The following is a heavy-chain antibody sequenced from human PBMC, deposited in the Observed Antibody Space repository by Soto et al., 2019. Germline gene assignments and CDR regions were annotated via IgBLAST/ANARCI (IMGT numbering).Heavy chain of an antibody. D-gene: IGHD1-26*01. CDR3: AKNQGVELVPLATVDWFDP. J-gene: IGHJ5*02. CDR1: CFIFENFG. V-gene: IGHV3-23*01. Sequence: PGGSLILSSAASCFIFENFGMMWVRQAPGKGLEWISSISGSCFKKYYADSVKGRFTISRDNSKSTVYLELNNLSAEDTAVYHCAKNQGVELVPLATVDWFDPWGQGSVVTVSS. CDR2: ISGSCFKK.